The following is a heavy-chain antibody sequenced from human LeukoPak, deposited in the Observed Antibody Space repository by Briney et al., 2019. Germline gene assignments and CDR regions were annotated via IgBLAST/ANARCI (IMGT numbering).Heavy chain of an antibody. V-gene: IGHV4-59*01. CDR1: GGSISSYY. CDR2: IYYSGST. CDR3: ARGIAAAGYNWFDP. D-gene: IGHD6-13*01. Sequence: SETLSLTCTVSGGSISSYYWSWIRQPPGKGLEWIGYIYYSGSTNYNPSLKSRVTISVDTSKNQFSLKLSSVTAADTAVYYCARGIAAAGYNWFDPWGQGTLVTVSS. J-gene: IGHJ5*02.